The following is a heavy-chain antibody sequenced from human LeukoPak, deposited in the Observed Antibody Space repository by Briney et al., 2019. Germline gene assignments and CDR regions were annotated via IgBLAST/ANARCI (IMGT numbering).Heavy chain of an antibody. J-gene: IGHJ4*02. D-gene: IGHD3-3*01. CDR1: GGSIKNDYW. Sequence: PSETLSLTCTVYGGSIKNDYWWTWVRQSPGKGLEWIGEIHYTGSVNYNLSLGSRVTISRDTSKSQFSLMLRFVTAADTAVYYCARHYDLWSAYSYWGQGLLVTVSS. V-gene: IGHV4-4*02. CDR3: ARHYDLWSAYSY. CDR2: IHYTGSV.